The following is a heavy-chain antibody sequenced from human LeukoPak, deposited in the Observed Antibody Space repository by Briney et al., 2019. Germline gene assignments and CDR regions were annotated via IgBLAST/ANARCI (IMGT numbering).Heavy chain of an antibody. V-gene: IGHV3-53*01. CDR1: GFSVSSNY. D-gene: IGHD3-10*01. Sequence: GGSLRLSCAASGFSVSSNYMSWVRQAPGKGLEWVSVISGGGSTYYADSVKGGFTISRDISKNTLYLQMNSLRAEDTAVYYCARGGGSGSYESFDYWGQGALVTVSS. CDR3: ARGGGSGSYESFDY. CDR2: ISGGGST. J-gene: IGHJ4*02.